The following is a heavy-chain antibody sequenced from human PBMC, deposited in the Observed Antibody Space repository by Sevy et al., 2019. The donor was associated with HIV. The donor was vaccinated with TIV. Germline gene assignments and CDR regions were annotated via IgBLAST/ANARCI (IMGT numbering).Heavy chain of an antibody. CDR2: IRSKPHGGTT. Sequence: GGSLRLSCTASGFTFADYAVSWFRQAPGKGLEWVGFIRSKPHGGTTEYAASVKGRFTISRDDSKSIAYRQMNSLKTEDTAMYYCTRAIDYWGQGALVTVSS. J-gene: IGHJ4*02. V-gene: IGHV3-49*03. CDR1: GFTFADYA. CDR3: TRAIDY.